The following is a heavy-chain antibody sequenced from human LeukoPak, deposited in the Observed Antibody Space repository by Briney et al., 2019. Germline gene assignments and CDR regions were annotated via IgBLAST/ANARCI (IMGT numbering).Heavy chain of an antibody. CDR2: IYYSGSN. CDR1: GGSLSRYY. Sequence: SETLSPTCTVPGGSLSRYYWSWIRQPPGEGLEWIGYIYYSGSNNYNPSLKGRVTISVDTSKNQFSLKLRSVTAADKDVYYCARTGEILNVEDFDIWGQGKMVTVSS. V-gene: IGHV4-59*01. CDR3: ARTGEILNVEDFDI. D-gene: IGHD1-26*01. J-gene: IGHJ3*02.